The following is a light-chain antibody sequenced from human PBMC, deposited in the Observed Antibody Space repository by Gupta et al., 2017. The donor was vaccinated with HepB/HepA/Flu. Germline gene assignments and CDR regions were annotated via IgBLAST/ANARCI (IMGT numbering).Light chain of an antibody. CDR2: WES. J-gene: IGKJ2*01. CDR3: KQALQTPYS. V-gene: IGKV2-28*01. CDR1: RVFLNSNSYNY. Sequence: DVVMNQSPLFLLVTAEGPASNSYRSSRVFLNSNSYNYLAWYLQKQGQPPKLLIYWESNRASGVPDRFSGSGSGTDFTLKISRVEAEDVGVYYCKQALQTPYSFGQGTKLEIK.